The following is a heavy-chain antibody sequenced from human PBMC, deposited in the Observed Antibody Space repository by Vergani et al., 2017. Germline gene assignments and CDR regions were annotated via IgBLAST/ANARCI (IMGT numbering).Heavy chain of an antibody. CDR1: GASIRSSTYY. J-gene: IGHJ5*02. V-gene: IGHV4-39*01. D-gene: IGHD6-19*01. CDR3: ARHSTVEWLVKLGWIDP. Sequence: QLQLQEPGPGLVKPSAPLSLSCSVSGASIRSSTYYWGWFLQPPGEGLEWIASIYYSGSTYYNPSLKSRVTISVVTSTNQFSLKLSSVTATDTAVYFCARHSTVEWLVKLGWIDPWGEGILVTVSS. CDR2: IYYSGST.